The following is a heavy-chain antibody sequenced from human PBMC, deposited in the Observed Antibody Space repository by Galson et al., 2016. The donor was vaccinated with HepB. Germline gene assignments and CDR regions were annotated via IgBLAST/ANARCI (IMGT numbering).Heavy chain of an antibody. V-gene: IGHV3-48*02. Sequence: SLRLSCAASGFSFSSYNMDWVRRAPGKGLEWVSYISRTGETFYYADSVKGRFTIPRDNAKNLLYLQMNSLRDEDTAVYYCARDRRHNYAFFDYWGQGSLVIVSS. J-gene: IGHJ4*02. CDR3: ARDRRHNYAFFDY. D-gene: IGHD3-16*01. CDR2: ISRTGETF. CDR1: GFSFSSYN.